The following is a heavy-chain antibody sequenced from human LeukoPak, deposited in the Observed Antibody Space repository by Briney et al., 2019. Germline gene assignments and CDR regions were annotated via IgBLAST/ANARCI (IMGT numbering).Heavy chain of an antibody. CDR2: IYYSGST. V-gene: IGHV4-31*03. J-gene: IGHJ4*02. CDR3: ARVGLGIGNDY. Sequence: PSQTLSLTCTVSGGSISSGGYYWSWIRQHPGKGLEWIGYIYYSGSTYYNPSLKSRVTISVDTSKNQFSLKLSSVTAADTAVYCCARVGLGIGNDYWGQGTLVTVSS. D-gene: IGHD7-27*01. CDR1: GGSISSGGYY.